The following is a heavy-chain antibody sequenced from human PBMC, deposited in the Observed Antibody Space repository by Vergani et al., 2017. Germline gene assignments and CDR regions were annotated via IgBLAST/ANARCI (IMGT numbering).Heavy chain of an antibody. D-gene: IGHD3-3*01. J-gene: IGHJ3*02. V-gene: IGHV1-46*03. CDR1: GYTFTSYY. CDR2: INPSGGST. Sequence: QVQLVQSGAEVKKPGASVKVSCKASGYTFTSYYMHWVRQAPGQGLEWMGIINPSGGSTSYAQKFQGRVTMTRDNAKNSLYLQMNSLRAEDTAVYYCSGGFLEWDYAFDIWGQGTMVTVSS. CDR3: SGGFLEWDYAFDI.